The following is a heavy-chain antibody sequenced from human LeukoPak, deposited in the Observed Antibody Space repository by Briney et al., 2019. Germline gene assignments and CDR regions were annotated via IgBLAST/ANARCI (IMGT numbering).Heavy chain of an antibody. CDR2: TYYRSKWSN. J-gene: IGHJ4*02. Sequence: QTLSLTCAIYGDIVSSNSAAWNWIRQSPSRGLEWLGRTYYRSKWSNNYAISVKRRISINPDTSKNQFSLQLNSVTPEDTAIYYCARIVDGAPDYWGQGTLVTVSS. D-gene: IGHD1-26*01. CDR1: GDIVSSNSAA. CDR3: ARIVDGAPDY. V-gene: IGHV6-1*01.